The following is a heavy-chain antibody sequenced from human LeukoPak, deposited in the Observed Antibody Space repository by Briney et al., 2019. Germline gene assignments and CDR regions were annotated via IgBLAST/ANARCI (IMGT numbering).Heavy chain of an antibody. Sequence: GASLRLSCAASGFTFSSYAMSWVRQAPGKGLQWVAAISGSGGSTYYADSMKRRFTISRDNSKNTLYLQMTSLRAEDTAVYYCAKDHVVGAPWYWGQGPLVTVSS. CDR1: GFTFSSYA. D-gene: IGHD1-26*01. J-gene: IGHJ4*02. CDR2: ISGSGGST. CDR3: AKDHVVGAPWY. V-gene: IGHV3-23*01.